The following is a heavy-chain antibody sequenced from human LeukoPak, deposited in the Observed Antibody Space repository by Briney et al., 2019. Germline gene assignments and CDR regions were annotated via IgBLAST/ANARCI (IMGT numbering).Heavy chain of an antibody. CDR1: GFTFSNFW. D-gene: IGHD3-10*01. Sequence: GGYTRLSCTASGFTFSNFWMSWVRQAPGKGLEWVANIKPDGSEISYVDSVKGRFTISRDNAQNSLYMQMIGLRADDTAVYYCARSNQYFASVSGDLWGQETVVPLFS. CDR2: IKPDGSEI. J-gene: IGHJ5*02. V-gene: IGHV3-7*03. CDR3: ARSNQYFASVSGDL.